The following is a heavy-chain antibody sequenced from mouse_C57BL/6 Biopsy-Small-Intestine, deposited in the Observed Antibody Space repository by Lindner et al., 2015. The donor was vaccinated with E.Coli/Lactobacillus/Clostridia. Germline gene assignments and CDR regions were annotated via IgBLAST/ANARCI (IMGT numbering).Heavy chain of an antibody. Sequence: VQLQESGPELVKPGASVKISCKASGYSFTDYNMNWVKQNNGKSLEWIGLINPNYGTTSYNQKFKGKATLTVDQSSSTAYMQLNSLTSEDSAVYYCGRYLNWDEYFDVWGTGTTVTVSS. V-gene: IGHV1-39*01. CDR2: INPNYGTT. J-gene: IGHJ1*03. CDR3: GRYLNWDEYFDV. CDR1: GYSFTDYN. D-gene: IGHD4-1*01.